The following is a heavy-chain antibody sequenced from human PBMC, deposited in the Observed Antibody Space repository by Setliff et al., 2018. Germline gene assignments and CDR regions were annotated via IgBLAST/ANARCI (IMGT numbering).Heavy chain of an antibody. V-gene: IGHV4-61*09. J-gene: IGHJ4*02. CDR2: IYIYSSGTT. CDR3: ARGRLLYGGDSHYFDT. Sequence: SETLSLTCTVSGDSLSSGPYYWTWVRQPAGKGLEWIGHIYIYSSGTTNYSPSLKSRVTISADTSKNQFSLQLTSVTATDTAVYYCARGRLLYGGDSHYFDTWGQGTLVTVSS. CDR1: GDSLSSGPYY. D-gene: IGHD4-17*01.